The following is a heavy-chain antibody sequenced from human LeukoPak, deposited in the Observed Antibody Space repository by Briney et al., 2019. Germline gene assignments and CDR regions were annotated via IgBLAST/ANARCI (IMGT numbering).Heavy chain of an antibody. CDR2: IYTSGST. V-gene: IGHV4-4*09. CDR3: ARRGSSWYNWFDP. CDR1: GGSISSYY. Sequence: SETLSLTCTVSGGSISSYYWSWIRQPPGKGLEWIGYIYTSGSTNYNPSLKSRVTISVDASKNQFSLKLSSVTAADTAVYYCARRGSSWYNWFDPWGQGTLVTVSS. D-gene: IGHD6-13*01. J-gene: IGHJ5*02.